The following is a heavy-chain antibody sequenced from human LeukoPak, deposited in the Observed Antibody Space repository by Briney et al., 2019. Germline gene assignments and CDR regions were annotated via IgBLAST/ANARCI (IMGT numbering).Heavy chain of an antibody. CDR1: GGSISSGDYY. Sequence: MPSETLSLTCTVSGGSISSGDYYWSWIRQPPGKGLECIGYIYYSGSTYYNPSLKSRVTISVDTSKNQFSLKLSSVTAADTAVYYCAATPSYCSSTSCYRLDYWGQGTLVTVSS. D-gene: IGHD2-2*01. J-gene: IGHJ4*02. CDR3: AATPSYCSSTSCYRLDY. V-gene: IGHV4-30-4*01. CDR2: IYYSGST.